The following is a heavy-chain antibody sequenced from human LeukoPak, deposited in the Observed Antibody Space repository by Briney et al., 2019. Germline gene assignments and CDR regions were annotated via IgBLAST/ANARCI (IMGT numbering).Heavy chain of an antibody. J-gene: IGHJ4*02. CDR2: IYHSGST. CDR3: TALDFRSGYSVDY. Sequence: KPSETLSLTCAVSGYSISSGYYCGWIRQPPGKGLEWIGSIYHSGSTYYNPSLKSRVTISVDTSKNQFSLKLSSVTAADTAVYYCTALDFRSGYSVDYWGQGTLVTVSS. D-gene: IGHD3-3*01. V-gene: IGHV4-38-2*01. CDR1: GYSISSGYY.